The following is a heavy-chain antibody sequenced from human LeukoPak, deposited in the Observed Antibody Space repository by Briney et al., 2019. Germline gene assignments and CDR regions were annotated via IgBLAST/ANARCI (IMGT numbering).Heavy chain of an antibody. CDR1: GYTFTGYY. CDR3: ARLLLFPRDGWFDP. CDR2: INPNSGGT. Sequence: GASVKVSCKASGYTFTGYYMHWVRQAPGQGLEWMGWINPNSGGTNYAQKFQGRVTMTTDTSTSTAYMELRSLRSDDTAVYYCARLLLFPRDGWFDPWGQGTLVTVSS. V-gene: IGHV1-2*02. D-gene: IGHD2-15*01. J-gene: IGHJ5*02.